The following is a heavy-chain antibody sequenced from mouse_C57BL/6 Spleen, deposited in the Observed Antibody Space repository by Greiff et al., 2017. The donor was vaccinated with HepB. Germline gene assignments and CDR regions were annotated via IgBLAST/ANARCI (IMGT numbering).Heavy chain of an antibody. J-gene: IGHJ2*01. D-gene: IGHD2-1*01. Sequence: EVKLVESGGGLVKPGGSLKLSCAASGFTFSDYGMHWVRQTPEKGLEWVAYISSGSSTIYYADTVKSRFTISRDNAKNTLFLQMTSLKSEDTAMYYCALYGNPYYFDYWGQGTTLTVSS. CDR3: ALYGNPYYFDY. V-gene: IGHV5-17*01. CDR1: GFTFSDYG. CDR2: ISSGSSTI.